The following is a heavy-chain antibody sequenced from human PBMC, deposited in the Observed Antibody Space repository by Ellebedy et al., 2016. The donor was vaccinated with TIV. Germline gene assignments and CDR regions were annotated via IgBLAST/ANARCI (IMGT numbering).Heavy chain of an antibody. CDR1: GGTFSNYA. Sequence: AASVKVSCKASGGTFSNYAISWVRQAPGQGLEWMGGLIPIFATTSYAQKFQGRVTITADESTSTAYMELSSLRSEDTAVYYCARDRRAYCGGDRPSWFDPWGQGTLVTVSP. CDR3: ARDRRAYCGGDRPSWFDP. D-gene: IGHD2-21*02. V-gene: IGHV1-69*13. J-gene: IGHJ5*02. CDR2: LIPIFATT.